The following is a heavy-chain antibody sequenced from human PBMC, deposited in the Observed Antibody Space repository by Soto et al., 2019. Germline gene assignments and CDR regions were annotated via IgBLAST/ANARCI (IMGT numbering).Heavy chain of an antibody. CDR3: ASTPITGTTYYYYYMDV. D-gene: IGHD1-7*01. V-gene: IGHV3-30-3*01. CDR1: GFTFSSYA. CDR2: ISYDGSNK. Sequence: GGSLRLSCAASGFTFSSYAMHWVRQAPGKGLEWVAVISYDGSNKYYADSVKGRFTISRDNAKNSLYLQMNSLRAEDTAVYYCASTPITGTTYYYYYMDVWGKGTTVTVSS. J-gene: IGHJ6*03.